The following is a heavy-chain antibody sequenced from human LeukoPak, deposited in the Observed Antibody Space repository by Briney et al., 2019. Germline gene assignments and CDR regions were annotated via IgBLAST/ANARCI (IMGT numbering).Heavy chain of an antibody. Sequence: PSETLSLTCAVYGGSFSGYYWSWIRQPPGKGLEWIGEINHSGSTNYNPSLKSRVTISVDASKNQFSLKLSSVTAADTAVYYCARGGGYDFWSGTSFDYWGQGTLVTVSS. CDR3: ARGGGYDFWSGTSFDY. J-gene: IGHJ4*02. CDR2: INHSGST. CDR1: GGSFSGYY. D-gene: IGHD3-3*01. V-gene: IGHV4-34*01.